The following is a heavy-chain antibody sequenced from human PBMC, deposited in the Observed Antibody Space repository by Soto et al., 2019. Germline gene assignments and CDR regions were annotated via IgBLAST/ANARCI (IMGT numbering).Heavy chain of an antibody. D-gene: IGHD3-10*01. V-gene: IGHV4-31*03. Sequence: QVQLQESGPGLVKPSQTLSLTCTVSGGSISSGGYYWSWIRQHPGKGLEWIGYIYYSGSTYYNPSLKSRVTVSVDPSKNQCSLKLSAVTAADTAVYYCATTSMVRGVITSFDPWGQGTLVTVSS. CDR1: GGSISSGGYY. CDR3: ATTSMVRGVITSFDP. J-gene: IGHJ5*02. CDR2: IYYSGST.